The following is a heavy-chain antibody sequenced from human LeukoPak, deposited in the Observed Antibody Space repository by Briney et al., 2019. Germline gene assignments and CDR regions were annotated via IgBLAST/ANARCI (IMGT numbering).Heavy chain of an antibody. D-gene: IGHD3-22*01. J-gene: IGHJ4*02. CDR2: MYYSGST. V-gene: IGHV4-39*01. CDR3: ARSLTHYYDGSTYYSPYYFDY. CDR1: DGFISSNSHY. Sequence: PSETLSLTCTVSDGFISSNSHYWGWIRQPAGKGLEWIGSMYYSGSTYYNPSLKSRVTISVDTSKNQFSLKLSSVTAADTAVYFCARSLTHYYDGSTYYSPYYFDYWGQGTLVTVSS.